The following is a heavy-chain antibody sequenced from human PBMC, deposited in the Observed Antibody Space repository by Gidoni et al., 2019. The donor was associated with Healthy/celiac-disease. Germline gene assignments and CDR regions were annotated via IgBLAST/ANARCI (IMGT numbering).Heavy chain of an antibody. V-gene: IGHV4-31*02. CDR1: SISSGGYY. J-gene: IGHJ4*02. CDR3: ASLGVYCGGDCYHFDY. D-gene: IGHD2-21*02. CDR2: IYYSGST. Sequence: SISSGGYYWSWIRQHPGKGLEWIGYIYYSGSTYYNPSLKGRVTISADTSKNQFSLKLSSVTAADTAVYYCASLGVYCGGDCYHFDYWGQGTLVTVSS.